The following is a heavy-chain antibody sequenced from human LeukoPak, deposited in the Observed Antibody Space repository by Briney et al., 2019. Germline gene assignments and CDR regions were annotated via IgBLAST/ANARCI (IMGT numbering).Heavy chain of an antibody. CDR2: IKQDGSEK. CDR3: ARVARVVPAAPAYYMDV. CDR1: GFTFSSYW. V-gene: IGHV3-7*01. D-gene: IGHD2-2*01. Sequence: GGYLRLSCAASGFTFSSYWMSWVRQAPGKGLEWVANIKQDGSEKYYVDSVKGRFTISRDNAKNSLYLQMNSLRAEDTAVYYCARVARVVPAAPAYYMDVWGKGTTVTVSS. J-gene: IGHJ6*03.